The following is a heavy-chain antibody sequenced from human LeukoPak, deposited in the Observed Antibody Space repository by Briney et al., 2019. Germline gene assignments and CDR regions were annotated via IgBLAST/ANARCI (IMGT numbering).Heavy chain of an antibody. CDR1: GYTFTGYY. D-gene: IGHD6-19*01. Sequence: ASVKVSCKASGYTFTGYYMHWVRQSPGQGLEWMGWINPNSGGTNYAQKFQGRVTMTRDTSISTAYMELSRLRSDDTAVYYCARGRSSGPWGELDYWGQGTLVTVSS. V-gene: IGHV1-2*02. CDR3: ARGRSSGPWGELDY. J-gene: IGHJ4*02. CDR2: INPNSGGT.